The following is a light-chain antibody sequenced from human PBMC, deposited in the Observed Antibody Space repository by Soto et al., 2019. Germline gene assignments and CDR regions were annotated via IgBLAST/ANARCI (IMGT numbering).Light chain of an antibody. CDR1: QSIDTY. V-gene: IGKV1-33*01. CDR3: QQYDNLPIT. CDR2: DAS. J-gene: IGKJ5*01. Sequence: DIQMTQSPSSLSASVGDRVTITCRASQSIDTYLNWYQQKPGKAPKLLIYDASNLETGVPSRFSGSGSGTDFTFTISSLQPEDIATYYCQQYDNLPITFGQGTRLEI.